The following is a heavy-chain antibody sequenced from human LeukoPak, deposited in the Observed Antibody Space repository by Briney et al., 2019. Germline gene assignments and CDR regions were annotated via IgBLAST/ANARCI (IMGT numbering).Heavy chain of an antibody. J-gene: IGHJ4*02. CDR2: IIPILGIA. Sequence: SVKVSCKASGGTFSSYAISWVRQAPGQGLEWMGRIIPILGIANYAQKFQGRVTITADKSTSTAYMELSSLRSEDTAVCYCARGNFYDSSGYSLDYWGQGTLVTVSS. V-gene: IGHV1-69*04. CDR3: ARGNFYDSSGYSLDY. CDR1: GGTFSSYA. D-gene: IGHD3-22*01.